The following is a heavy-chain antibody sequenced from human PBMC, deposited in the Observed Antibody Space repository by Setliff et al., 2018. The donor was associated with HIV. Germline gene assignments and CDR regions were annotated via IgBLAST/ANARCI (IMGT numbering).Heavy chain of an antibody. CDR2: TSFDDVIQ. Sequence: GGSLRLSCAASGFTFSGFTMHWVRQAPGKGLEWVAVTSFDDVIQYYTDSVKGRFTISRDNPKNSLYLQMNSLKAEDTAVYYCARDGSIVATPLLDSWGQGTLVTVSS. CDR1: GFTFSGFT. V-gene: IGHV3-30*04. J-gene: IGHJ4*02. CDR3: ARDGSIVATPLLDS. D-gene: IGHD5-12*01.